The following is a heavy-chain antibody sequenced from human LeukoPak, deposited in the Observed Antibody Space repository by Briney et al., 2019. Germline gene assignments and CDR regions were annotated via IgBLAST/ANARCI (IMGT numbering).Heavy chain of an antibody. Sequence: SETLSLTCTVSGGSISSYYLSWLRHPPRKGLEWVGYIYYSGSTNYNPSLRSRVTISVDTSKNQFSLKLSSVTAADTAVYYCARSPYCSGSGCYPDYWGQGTLVTVSS. CDR1: GGSISSYY. CDR3: ARSPYCSGSGCYPDY. D-gene: IGHD3-10*01. CDR2: IYYSGST. J-gene: IGHJ4*02. V-gene: IGHV4-59*01.